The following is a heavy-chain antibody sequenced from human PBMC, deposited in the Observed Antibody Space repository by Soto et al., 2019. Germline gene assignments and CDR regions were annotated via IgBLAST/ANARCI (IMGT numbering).Heavy chain of an antibody. CDR2: IYHSGST. J-gene: IGHJ4*02. CDR3: AISGGNSVYFDS. Sequence: PSETLSLTCAVSAGSISSSNCWSWFRQPPGKGVEWIGEIYHSGSTNYNPSLKRRVTMSVDTSKNQFSLKLSSVTAADTAVYYCAISGGNSVYFDSWGKGPLVTVSS. D-gene: IGHD2-21*02. CDR1: AGSISSSNC. V-gene: IGHV4-4*02.